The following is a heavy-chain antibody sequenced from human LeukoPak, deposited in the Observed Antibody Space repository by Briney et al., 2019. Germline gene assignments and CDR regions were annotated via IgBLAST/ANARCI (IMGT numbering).Heavy chain of an antibody. CDR3: ARDVYIPAAGSNYFDN. J-gene: IGHJ4*02. CDR2: LYASGIT. V-gene: IGHV4-4*07. CDR1: GGSITSYY. D-gene: IGHD6-13*01. Sequence: SETLSLTCTVSGGSITSYYWSWIRQPAGKGLEWIGRLYASGITNYNPSLKSRVTMTVETSKNQFSLKVDSVTAADTAVYYCARDVYIPAAGSNYFDNWGQGTLVTVSS.